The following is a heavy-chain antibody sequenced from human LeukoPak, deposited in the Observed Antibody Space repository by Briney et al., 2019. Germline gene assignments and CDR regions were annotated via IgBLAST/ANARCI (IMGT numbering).Heavy chain of an antibody. D-gene: IGHD2-2*01. V-gene: IGHV1-69*05. Sequence: SVKVSCEASGGTFSSYAISWVRQAPGQGLEWMGGIIPIFGTANYAQKFQGRVTITTDESTSTAYMELSSLRSEDTAVYYCARGGSTNIYYYYAMDVWGQGTTVTVSS. J-gene: IGHJ6*02. CDR1: GGTFSSYA. CDR2: IIPIFGTA. CDR3: ARGGSTNIYYYYAMDV.